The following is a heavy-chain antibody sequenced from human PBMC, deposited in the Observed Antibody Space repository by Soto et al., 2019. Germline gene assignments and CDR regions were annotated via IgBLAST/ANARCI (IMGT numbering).Heavy chain of an antibody. CDR2: ISPNSGGT. D-gene: IGHD6-13*01. CDR1: GYTFTGDY. J-gene: IGHJ6*02. V-gene: IGHV1-2*04. Sequence: ASVKVSCKASGYTFTGDYMHWVRQAPGQGLEWMGWISPNSGGTNYAQKFQGWVTMTRDTSISTAYMELSRLRSDDTAVYYCARVSSSSYNSPYGMDVWGQGTTVTVSS. CDR3: ARVSSSSYNSPYGMDV.